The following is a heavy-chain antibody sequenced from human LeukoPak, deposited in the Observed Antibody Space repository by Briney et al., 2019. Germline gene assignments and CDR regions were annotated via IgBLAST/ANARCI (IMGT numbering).Heavy chain of an antibody. D-gene: IGHD2-8*02. J-gene: IGHJ4*02. V-gene: IGHV3-21*01. CDR1: GFTFRSYS. Sequence: GGSLRLSCAASGFTFRSYSMNWVRQVPGKGLEWVSFISSSSSDIYYADSLKGRFTISRDNAKNSLYLQMNSLRAEDTAVYYCASSARDCTGGSCLDKWGQGTLVTVSS. CDR3: ASSARDCTGGSCLDK. CDR2: ISSSSSDI.